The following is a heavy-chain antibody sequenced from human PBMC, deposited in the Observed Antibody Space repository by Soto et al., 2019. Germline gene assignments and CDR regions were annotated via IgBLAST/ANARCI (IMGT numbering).Heavy chain of an antibody. CDR2: IHGGGNSA. CDR3: AKISGTVPSSWHFDS. J-gene: IGHJ4*02. D-gene: IGHD3-3*02. V-gene: IGHV3-23*01. Sequence: EVQLLESGGDLVQPGGSLRLSCAASGFTFSGYAMSWVRQAPGKGLEWVSVIHGGGNSAYYADSVKGRFTISRDNSKNPLNLPRGSLRGADTAVYYCAKISGTVPSSWHFDSWRQLTLVTLSS. CDR1: GFTFSGYA.